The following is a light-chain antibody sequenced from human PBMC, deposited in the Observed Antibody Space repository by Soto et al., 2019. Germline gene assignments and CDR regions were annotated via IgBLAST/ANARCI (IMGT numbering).Light chain of an antibody. CDR1: QSVTSNY. J-gene: IGKJ1*01. V-gene: IGKV3-20*01. Sequence: IVLTQSLGTLSLSPGERATLSCRASQSVTSNYLAWYQQTPGQAPRLLFFGASIRATSIPDRFSGSRSGTDFPLTISRLEPEDSAVYHCHQYGSSPTTFGQGTKVDTK. CDR2: GAS. CDR3: HQYGSSPTT.